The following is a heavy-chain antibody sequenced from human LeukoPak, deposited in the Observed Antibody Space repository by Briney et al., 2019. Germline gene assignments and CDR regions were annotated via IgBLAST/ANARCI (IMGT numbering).Heavy chain of an antibody. Sequence: GGSLRLSCAASGFSFSSYAMHWVRQTPGKGLDWVAVISNDANNEYYADSVKGRFTIFRDNSRFTLFLQMNSLRVEDTAVYYCAKEGSGAGPTHFDHWGQGTLVTVSS. CDR3: AKEGSGAGPTHFDH. V-gene: IGHV3-30-3*01. CDR1: GFSFSSYA. D-gene: IGHD4/OR15-4a*01. J-gene: IGHJ4*02. CDR2: ISNDANNE.